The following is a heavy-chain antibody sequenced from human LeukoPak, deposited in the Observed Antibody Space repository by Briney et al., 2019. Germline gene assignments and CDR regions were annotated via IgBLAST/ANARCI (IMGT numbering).Heavy chain of an antibody. J-gene: IGHJ4*02. CDR3: ANGWSPDY. CDR1: GFTFSSYA. D-gene: IGHD2-15*01. CDR2: ISGSGGST. Sequence: GGSPRLSCAASGFTFSSYAMSWVRQAPGKGLEWVSGISGSGGSTYYADSVKGRFTIFRDNSKNTLYLQMNSLRAEDTAVYHCANGWSPDYWGRGTLVTVSS. V-gene: IGHV3-23*01.